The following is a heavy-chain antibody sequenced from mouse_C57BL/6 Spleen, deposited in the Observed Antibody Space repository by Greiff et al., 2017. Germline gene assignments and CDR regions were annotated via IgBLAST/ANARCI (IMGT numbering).Heavy chain of an antibody. CDR1: GFSLTSYG. Sequence: VKLVESGPGLVQPSQCLSITCTVSGFSLTSYGVHWVRQSPGKGLEWLGVLWRGGSTDDNAAFMSRLSITKDNSNRQVFFKMNSLQADDTAIYYCAKEDYYSNYDAMDYWGQGTSVTVSS. CDR3: AKEDYYSNYDAMDY. V-gene: IGHV2-5*01. D-gene: IGHD2-5*01. CDR2: LWRGGST. J-gene: IGHJ4*01.